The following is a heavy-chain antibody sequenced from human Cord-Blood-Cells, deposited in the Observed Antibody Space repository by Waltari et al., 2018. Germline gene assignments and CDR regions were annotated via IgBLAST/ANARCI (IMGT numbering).Heavy chain of an antibody. D-gene: IGHD6-13*01. CDR1: GYTFTSYT. CDR3: ARVYASSSSWYDY. J-gene: IGHJ4*02. CDR2: INAGNGNT. V-gene: IGHV1-3*01. Sequence: QVQLVQSGAEVKKPGASVKVSCKASGYTFTSYTMHWVRQAPGQRLEWMGWINAGNGNTKYSQKFQGRVTITRDTSASTAYMELSSLRSEDTAVYYCARVYASSSSWYDYWGQGTLVTVSS.